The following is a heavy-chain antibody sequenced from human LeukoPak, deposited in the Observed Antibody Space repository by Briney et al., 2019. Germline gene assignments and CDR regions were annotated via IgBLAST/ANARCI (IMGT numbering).Heavy chain of an antibody. Sequence: SVTVSCTASGGTFSSYAISWVRQAPGQGLEWMGGIIPIFGTANYAQKFQGRVTITADESTSTAYMELSSLRSEDTAVYYCARVIQLPNEYFQHWGQGTLVTVSS. J-gene: IGHJ1*01. V-gene: IGHV1-69*13. CDR3: ARVIQLPNEYFQH. D-gene: IGHD2-2*01. CDR2: IIPIFGTA. CDR1: GGTFSSYA.